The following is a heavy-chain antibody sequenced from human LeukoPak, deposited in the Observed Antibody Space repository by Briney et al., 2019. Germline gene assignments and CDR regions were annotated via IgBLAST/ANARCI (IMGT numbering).Heavy chain of an antibody. J-gene: IGHJ5*02. V-gene: IGHV7-4-1*02. Sequence: GASVKVSCKASGYTFTSYAMNWVRQAPGQGLEWMGWINTNTGNPTYAQGFTGRFVFSLDTSVSTAYLQISSLKAEDTAVYYCAREDLTGYYKGRSWFDPWGQGTLVTVSS. CDR3: AREDLTGYYKGRSWFDP. CDR1: GYTFTSYA. CDR2: INTNTGNP. D-gene: IGHD3-9*01.